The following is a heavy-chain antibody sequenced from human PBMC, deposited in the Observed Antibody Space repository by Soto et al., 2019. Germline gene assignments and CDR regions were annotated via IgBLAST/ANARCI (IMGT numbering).Heavy chain of an antibody. V-gene: IGHV3-30-3*01. CDR3: ASEVLDWIDY. J-gene: IGHJ4*02. Sequence: QVELVESGGGVVQPGRSLRLSCAASGFTFSSYAMHWVRQAPGKGLEWVPVISYAGSNEYYADSVKGRVTISRDNSKNTLYMQMNSLRAEDTAVYYCASEVLDWIDYWGQGTLVTVSS. CDR1: GFTFSSYA. CDR2: ISYAGSNE. D-gene: IGHD3-3*01.